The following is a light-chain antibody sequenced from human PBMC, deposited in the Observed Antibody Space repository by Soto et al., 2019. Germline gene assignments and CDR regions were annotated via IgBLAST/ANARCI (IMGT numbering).Light chain of an antibody. Sequence: DIQMTQSPSSLSASVGDRVTITCRASQGISTYLIWYQQRHGEAPKLLIHAASYLVSGVPSRFRGCRSGTDFTLTISSLQPEDFATYDCQQSYKTPYTFGQGTKLETK. CDR1: QGISTY. CDR3: QQSYKTPYT. CDR2: AAS. V-gene: IGKV1-39*01. J-gene: IGKJ2*01.